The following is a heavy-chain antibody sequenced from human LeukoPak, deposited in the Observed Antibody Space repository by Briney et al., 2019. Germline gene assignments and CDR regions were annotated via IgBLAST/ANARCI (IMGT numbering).Heavy chain of an antibody. V-gene: IGHV4-59*01. CDR1: GGSISGYY. CDR3: ARLNTIGGTYPHNDY. J-gene: IGHJ4*02. Sequence: SETLSLTCTVSGGSISGYYWSWLRQPPGRGLEYIGYIYYNGNTNYKPALQSRVTISVDTSKNQFSLNLNSVTAADTAVYYCARLNTIGGTYPHNDYWGQGILVTVSS. D-gene: IGHD1-26*01. CDR2: IYYNGNT.